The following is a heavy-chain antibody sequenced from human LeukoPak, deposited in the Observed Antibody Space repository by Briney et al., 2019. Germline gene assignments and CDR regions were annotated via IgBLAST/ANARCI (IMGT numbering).Heavy chain of an antibody. V-gene: IGHV4-39*01. D-gene: IGHD3-10*01. CDR3: ARPGYYGMDV. CDR2: IYYSGST. Sequence: SETLSLTCTVSGASISSSSYYWGWIRQPPGKGLEWIGSIYYSGSTYYNPSLKSRVTISVDTSKNQFSLKLSSVTAADTAVYYCARPGYYGMDVWGQGTTVTVSS. CDR1: GASISSSSYY. J-gene: IGHJ6*02.